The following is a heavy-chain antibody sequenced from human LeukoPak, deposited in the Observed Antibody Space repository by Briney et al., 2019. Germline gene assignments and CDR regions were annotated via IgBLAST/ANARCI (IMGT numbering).Heavy chain of an antibody. D-gene: IGHD4-23*01. CDR2: IFVTGST. Sequence: SETLSLTCTVSGASMKSYYSSWLRQSAGKGLEWIGRIFVTGSTRYNPSLESRVSMSIDTSKNQFSLKLSSVTAADTAVYYCASGSDYGGDSGGYFARWGQGTLVTISS. J-gene: IGHJ4*02. CDR3: ASGSDYGGDSGGYFAR. CDR1: GASMKSYY. V-gene: IGHV4-4*07.